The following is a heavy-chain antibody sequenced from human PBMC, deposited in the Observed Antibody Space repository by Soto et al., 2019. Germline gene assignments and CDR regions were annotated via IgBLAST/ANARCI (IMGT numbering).Heavy chain of an antibody. CDR3: ARRPSYYYGWFDT. Sequence: GVALKISCKGSGYSFTCYWIGWVRQMPGKGLEWMGITYPGDSDTRYSPSFQGQVTISADKSISTAYLQWSSLKASDTAMYYCARRPSYYYGWFDTWGQGTLVTVSS. J-gene: IGHJ5*02. V-gene: IGHV5-51*01. CDR2: TYPGDSDT. D-gene: IGHD3-22*01. CDR1: GYSFTCYW.